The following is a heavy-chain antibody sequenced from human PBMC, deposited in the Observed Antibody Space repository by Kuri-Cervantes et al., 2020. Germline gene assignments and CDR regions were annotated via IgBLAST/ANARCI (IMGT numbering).Heavy chain of an antibody. Sequence: GGSLRLSCAASGFTVSSYWMSWVRQAPGKGLEWVAVISYDGSNKYYAGSLKGRFTISRDNSKNTPYLQMNSLNTEDTAVYYCTSGPYYYGSGSYDNGLGYYYGMDVGGQGTTVTVSS. J-gene: IGHJ6*02. CDR2: ISYDGSNK. D-gene: IGHD3-10*01. CDR3: TSGPYYYGSGSYDNGLGYYYGMDV. V-gene: IGHV3-30-3*01. CDR1: GFTVSSYW.